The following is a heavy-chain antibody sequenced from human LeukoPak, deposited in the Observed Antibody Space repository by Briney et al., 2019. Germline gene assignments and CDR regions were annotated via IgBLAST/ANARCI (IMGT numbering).Heavy chain of an antibody. V-gene: IGHV3-48*02. J-gene: IGHJ4*02. CDR3: ARRKGGATILYYFDY. D-gene: IGHD1-26*01. CDR1: GFTFSSYS. Sequence: GGSLRLSCAASGFTFSSYSMNWVRQAPGEGLEWVSYISSSSSTIYYADSVKGRFTISRDNAKNSLYLQMNSLRDEDTAVYYCARRKGGATILYYFDYWGQGTLVTVSS. CDR2: ISSSSSTI.